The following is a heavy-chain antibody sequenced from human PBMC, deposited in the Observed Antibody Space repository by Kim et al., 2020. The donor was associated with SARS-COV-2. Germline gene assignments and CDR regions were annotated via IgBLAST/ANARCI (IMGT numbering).Heavy chain of an antibody. CDR3: ARVPRNPGYSSSWYYFDY. CDR2: ISAYNGNT. D-gene: IGHD6-13*01. V-gene: IGHV1-18*01. J-gene: IGHJ4*02. Sequence: ASVKVSCKASGYTFTSYGISWVRQAPGQGLEWMGWISAYNGNTNYAQKLQGRVTMTTDTSTSTAYMELRSLRSDDTAVYYCARVPRNPGYSSSWYYFDYWGQGTLVTVSS. CDR1: GYTFTSYG.